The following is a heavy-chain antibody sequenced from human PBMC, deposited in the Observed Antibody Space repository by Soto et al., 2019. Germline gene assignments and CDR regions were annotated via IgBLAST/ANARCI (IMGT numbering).Heavy chain of an antibody. CDR3: ARAPLYCGGDCPPDDDWYFDL. V-gene: IGHV1-18*01. Sequence: GASVKVSCKASGYTFTSYGISWVRQAPGQGLEWMGWSSAYNGNTHYAQKLQGRVTMTTDTSTSTAYMELRSLRSDDTAVYYCARAPLYCGGDCPPDDDWYFDLWGRGTLVTVSS. CDR2: SSAYNGNT. J-gene: IGHJ2*01. CDR1: GYTFTSYG. D-gene: IGHD2-21*02.